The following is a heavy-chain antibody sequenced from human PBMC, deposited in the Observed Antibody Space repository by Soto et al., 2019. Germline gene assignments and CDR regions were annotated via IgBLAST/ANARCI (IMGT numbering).Heavy chain of an antibody. D-gene: IGHD3-22*01. V-gene: IGHV3-30*18. CDR3: SKYSHFSYDSSGYYLDRELDY. CDR2: ISYDGSNK. Sequence: PGGSLRLSCAASGFTFSSYGMHWVRQAPGKGLEWVAVISYDGSNKYYADSVKGRFTISRDNSKNTLYLQMNSLRAEDTAVYYCSKYSHFSYDSSGYYLDRELDYWGQGTLVTVSS. J-gene: IGHJ4*02. CDR1: GFTFSSYG.